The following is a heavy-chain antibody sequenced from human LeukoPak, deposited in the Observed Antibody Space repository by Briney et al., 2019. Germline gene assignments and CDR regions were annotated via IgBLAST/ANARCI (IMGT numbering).Heavy chain of an antibody. CDR3: ARLSYSGSGFWYYYYGMDV. CDR2: ISAYNGNT. CDR1: GYTFTSYG. J-gene: IGHJ6*02. D-gene: IGHD1-26*01. Sequence: ASVKVSCKASGYTFTSYGISSVRQAPGQGLEWMGWISAYNGNTNYAQKLQGRVTMTTDTSTSTAYMELRSLRSDDTAVYYCARLSYSGSGFWYYYYGMDVWGQGTTVTVSS. V-gene: IGHV1-18*01.